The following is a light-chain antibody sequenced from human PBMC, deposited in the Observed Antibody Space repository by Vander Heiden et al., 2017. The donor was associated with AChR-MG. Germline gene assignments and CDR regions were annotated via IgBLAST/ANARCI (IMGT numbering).Light chain of an antibody. V-gene: IGLV6-57*02. CDR3: QSYDSSNLWV. J-gene: IGLJ3*02. CDR2: EDN. Sequence: NFMLTQPHSVSESPGKTVTISCTGSSGSIASNHVQWYQQRPGSAPTTVIYEDNQRPSGVPDRFSGSIDSSSNSASLTISGLKTEDEADYYCQSYDSSNLWVFGGGTKLTVL. CDR1: SGSIASNH.